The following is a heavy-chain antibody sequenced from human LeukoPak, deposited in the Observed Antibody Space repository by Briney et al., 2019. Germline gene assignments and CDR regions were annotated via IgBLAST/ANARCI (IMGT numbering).Heavy chain of an antibody. Sequence: PGGSLRLSCAASGFTFSIYAMSWVRQEPGEGRGLVSLINSNGGTTFYASSVKGRSTNSQDNSKTTFSLQMNRLRADDTAVYFCVRDKGSGWYYMDRWGEGALVTLPS. CDR1: GFTFSIYA. D-gene: IGHD6-19*01. CDR3: VRDKGSGWYYMDR. J-gene: IGHJ4*02. V-gene: IGHV3-23*01. CDR2: INSNGGTT.